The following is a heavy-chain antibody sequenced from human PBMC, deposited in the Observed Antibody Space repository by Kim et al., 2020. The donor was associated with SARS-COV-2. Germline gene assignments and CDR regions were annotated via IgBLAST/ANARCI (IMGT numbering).Heavy chain of an antibody. CDR3: ARTYYYDSSGYPIRNYYYGMDV. Sequence: SVKVSCKASGGTFSSYAISWVRQAPGQGLEWMGGIIPIFGTANYAQKFQGRVTITADESTSTAYMELSSLRSEDTAVYYCARTYYYDSSGYPIRNYYYGMDVWGQGTTVTVSS. CDR1: GGTFSSYA. J-gene: IGHJ6*02. CDR2: IIPIFGTA. V-gene: IGHV1-69*13. D-gene: IGHD3-22*01.